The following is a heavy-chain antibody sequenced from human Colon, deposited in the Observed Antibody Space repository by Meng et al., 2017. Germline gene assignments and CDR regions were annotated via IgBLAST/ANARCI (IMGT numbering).Heavy chain of an antibody. D-gene: IGHD2-2*01. CDR2: IYQTGST. CDR3: ATSGCTSSTNCHAPLR. CDR1: GGSLITTNW. J-gene: IGHJ4*02. V-gene: IGHV4-4*02. Sequence: QWAGRSMVRPSSTLSVLWLVSGGSLITTNWWIWVRQPPGKGLEWIGEIYQTGSTNYNASLNSRVTISLDKPKNQFSLRMNSVTAADTAVYYCATSGCTSSTNCHAPLRWGQGTLVTVSS.